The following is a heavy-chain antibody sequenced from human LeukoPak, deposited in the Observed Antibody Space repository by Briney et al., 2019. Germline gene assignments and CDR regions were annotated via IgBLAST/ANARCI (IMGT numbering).Heavy chain of an antibody. V-gene: IGHV3-9*01. Sequence: PGGSLRLSCAASGFTFDDYVMHWVRQPPGKGREWVSGITWNSDTIAYADSVKGRFTISRDNAKNSLYLQMNSLRAEDTAVYYCAELGITMIGGVWGKGTTVTISS. J-gene: IGHJ6*04. CDR2: ITWNSDTI. CDR3: AELGITMIGGV. CDR1: GFTFDDYV. D-gene: IGHD3-10*02.